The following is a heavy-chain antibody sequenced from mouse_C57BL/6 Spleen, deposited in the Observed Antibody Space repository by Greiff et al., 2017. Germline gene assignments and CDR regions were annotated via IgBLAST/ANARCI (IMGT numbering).Heavy chain of an antibody. V-gene: IGHV1-50*01. D-gene: IGHD3-3*01. CDR1: GYTFTSYW. Sequence: QVQLQQPGAELVKPGASVKLSCKASGYTFTSYWMQWVKQRPGQGLEWIGEIDPSDSYTNYNQKFKGKATLTVDTSSSTAYMQLSSLTSEDSAVYYCERWGDGYFDVWGTGTTVTVSS. CDR3: ERWGDGYFDV. J-gene: IGHJ1*03. CDR2: IDPSDSYT.